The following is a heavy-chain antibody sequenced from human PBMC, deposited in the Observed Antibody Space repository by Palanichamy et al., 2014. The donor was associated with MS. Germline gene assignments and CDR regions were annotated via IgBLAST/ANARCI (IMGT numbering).Heavy chain of an antibody. CDR3: AREQRRLWAVKSDAFDI. D-gene: IGHD3-16*01. Sequence: VQLQQSGPGLVKPSQTLSLTCAISGDSVSSNSADWNWIRQSPSRGLEWLGRTYYRSKWYNEYAVSVKGRITINPDTSKNQFSLQLNSVTPEDTAVYFCAREQRRLWAVKSDAFDIWGQGTMVTVSS. CDR1: GDSVSSNSAD. CDR2: TYYRSKWYN. J-gene: IGHJ3*02. V-gene: IGHV6-1*01.